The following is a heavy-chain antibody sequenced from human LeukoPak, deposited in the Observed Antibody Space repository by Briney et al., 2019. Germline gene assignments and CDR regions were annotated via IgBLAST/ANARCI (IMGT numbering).Heavy chain of an antibody. Sequence: GGSLRLSCAASGFTFSSYSMNWVRQAPGKGLEWVSSISSSSSYIYYADSVKGRFTISRDNAKNSLYLQMNSLRAEDTAVYYCARDTYYYDSSGYYYLYFQHWGQGTLVTVSS. J-gene: IGHJ1*01. CDR3: ARDTYYYDSSGYYYLYFQH. D-gene: IGHD3-22*01. CDR1: GFTFSSYS. V-gene: IGHV3-21*01. CDR2: ISSSSSYI.